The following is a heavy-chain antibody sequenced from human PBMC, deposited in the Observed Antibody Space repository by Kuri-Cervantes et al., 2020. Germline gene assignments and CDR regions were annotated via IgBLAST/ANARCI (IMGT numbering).Heavy chain of an antibody. J-gene: IGHJ4*02. Sequence: ESLKISCTVSGYSISSGYYWGWIRQPPGKNLEWIGSIYHSGSTYYNPSLKSRVTISVDTSKNQFSLKLNSVTAADTAVYFCARYRRGEGKGFDYWGQGTLVTVSS. CDR1: GYSISSGYY. V-gene: IGHV4-38-2*02. CDR3: ARYRRGEGKGFDY. D-gene: IGHD1-14*01. CDR2: IYHSGST.